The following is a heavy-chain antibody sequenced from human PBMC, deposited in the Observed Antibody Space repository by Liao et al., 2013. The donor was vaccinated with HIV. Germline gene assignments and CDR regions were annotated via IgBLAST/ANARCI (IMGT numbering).Heavy chain of an antibody. CDR1: GGSISSGSYY. CDR2: IYTRGST. CDR3: ARRPQKTPRDAFDI. V-gene: IGHV4-61*02. J-gene: IGHJ3*02. Sequence: QVQLQESGPGLVKPSQTLSLTCTVSGGSISSGSYYWSWIRQPAGKGLEWIGRIYTRGSTNYSPSLKSRVTISVDTSKNQFSLKLSSVTAADTAVYYCARRPQKTPRDAFDIWGQGTMVTVSS.